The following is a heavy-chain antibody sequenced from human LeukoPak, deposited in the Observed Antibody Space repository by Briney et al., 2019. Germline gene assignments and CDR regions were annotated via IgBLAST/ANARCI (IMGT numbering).Heavy chain of an antibody. J-gene: IGHJ4*02. V-gene: IGHV1-18*01. Sequence: GASVKVSCKASGYTFTSSGISWVRQAPGQGLEWMGWINAYNDNTNHAQKFQGRVTMTTDTSTSTAYMELRRLRSDDTAVYYCAREAVAGSIDYWGQGTLVTVSS. CDR1: GYTFTSSG. CDR3: AREAVAGSIDY. D-gene: IGHD6-19*01. CDR2: INAYNDNT.